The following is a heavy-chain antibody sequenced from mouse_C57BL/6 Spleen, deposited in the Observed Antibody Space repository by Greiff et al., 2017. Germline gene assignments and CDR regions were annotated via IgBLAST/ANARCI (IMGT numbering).Heavy chain of an antibody. D-gene: IGHD2-2*01. J-gene: IGHJ2*01. CDR3: ARDGYDPYFDY. Sequence: EVQVVESGGGLVKPGGSLKLSCAASGFTFSDYGMHWVRQAPEKGLEWVAYISSGSSTIYYADTVKGRFTISRDNAKNTLFLQMTSLRSEDTAMYYCARDGYDPYFDYWGQGTTLTVSS. V-gene: IGHV5-17*01. CDR1: GFTFSDYG. CDR2: ISSGSSTI.